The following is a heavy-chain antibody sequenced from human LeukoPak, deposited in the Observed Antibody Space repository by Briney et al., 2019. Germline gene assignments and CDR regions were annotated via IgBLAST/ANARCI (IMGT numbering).Heavy chain of an antibody. J-gene: IGHJ4*02. CDR1: GFTFSSYE. D-gene: IGHD6-25*01. CDR3: ARRGISSGWYFDY. V-gene: IGHV3-48*03. CDR2: ISSSGSTI. Sequence: GGSLRLSCAASGFTFSSYEMNWVRQAPGKGLEWVSYISSSGSTIYYADSVKGRFTISRDNAKNSLYLQMNSLRAEDTAVYYCARRGISSGWYFDYCGQGTLVTVSS.